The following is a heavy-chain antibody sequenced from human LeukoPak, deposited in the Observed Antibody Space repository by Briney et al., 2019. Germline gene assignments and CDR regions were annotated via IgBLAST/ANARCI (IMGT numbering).Heavy chain of an antibody. Sequence: GGSLRLSCVASGFTFSVYDMYWIRQSPGKGLECVSVISRGGISYYADSVKGRFTISRDNSKNTLYLQMNSLRAEDTAVYYCSKKGQADDDGKPDWGQGALVTVS. CDR2: ISRGGIS. J-gene: IGHJ4*02. D-gene: IGHD1-1*01. V-gene: IGHV3-23*01. CDR1: GFTFSVYD. CDR3: SKKGQADDDGKPD.